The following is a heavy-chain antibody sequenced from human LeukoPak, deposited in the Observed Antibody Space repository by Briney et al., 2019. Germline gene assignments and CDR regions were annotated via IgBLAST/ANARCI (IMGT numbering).Heavy chain of an antibody. Sequence: SETLSLTCTVSGGSISSYYWSWIRQPAGKGLEWIGRIYTSGSTNYNPPLKSRVTMSVDTSKNQFSLKLSSVTAAGTAVYYCARDTYDFWSGYYTGSDYWGQGTLVTVSS. CDR3: ARDTYDFWSGYYTGSDY. D-gene: IGHD3-3*01. J-gene: IGHJ4*02. V-gene: IGHV4-4*07. CDR2: IYTSGST. CDR1: GGSISSYY.